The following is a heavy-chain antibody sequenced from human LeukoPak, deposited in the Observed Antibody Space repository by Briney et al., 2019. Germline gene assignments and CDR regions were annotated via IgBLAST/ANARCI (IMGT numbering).Heavy chain of an antibody. D-gene: IGHD3-22*01. Sequence: GGSLLLSCAASGFTFSRYSMNWVRQAPGKGLEWVSSISSSTSYIFYADSVKGRFTISRDYAKNSLYLQMNSLRAEDTAVYYCARGPHDSSGYYYPGYFDYWGQGTLVTVSS. V-gene: IGHV3-21*01. J-gene: IGHJ4*02. CDR3: ARGPHDSSGYYYPGYFDY. CDR1: GFTFSRYS. CDR2: ISSSTSYI.